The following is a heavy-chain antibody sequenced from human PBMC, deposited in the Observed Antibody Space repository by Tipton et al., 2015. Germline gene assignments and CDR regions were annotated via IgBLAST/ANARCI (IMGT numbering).Heavy chain of an antibody. Sequence: TLSLTCTVSGVSISGTSYYWGWIRQPPGKGLEWIGSIYYSGDMYYNPSLKSRVTISVDTSKNQFSLKLSSVTAADTAVYYCARVTVDYGDYVGAFDIWGQGTMVTVSS. J-gene: IGHJ3*02. D-gene: IGHD4-17*01. CDR3: ARVTVDYGDYVGAFDI. CDR1: GVSISGTSYY. CDR2: IYYSGDM. V-gene: IGHV4-39*07.